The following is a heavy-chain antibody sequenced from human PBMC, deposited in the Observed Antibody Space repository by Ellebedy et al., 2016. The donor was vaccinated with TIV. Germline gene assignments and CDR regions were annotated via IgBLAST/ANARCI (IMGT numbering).Heavy chain of an antibody. V-gene: IGHV4-39*07. Sequence: SETLSLXXTVSGVSMSSSTFYWGWIRQPPGKGLEWIGSITFSGSTSCNPSLKSRVSISLDRSKSQFSLKLSSVTAADTAVYYCARGGRDYGGNSYYYYYMDVWGKGTTVTVSS. CDR2: ITFSGST. CDR3: ARGGRDYGGNSYYYYYMDV. D-gene: IGHD4-23*01. J-gene: IGHJ6*03. CDR1: GVSMSSSTFY.